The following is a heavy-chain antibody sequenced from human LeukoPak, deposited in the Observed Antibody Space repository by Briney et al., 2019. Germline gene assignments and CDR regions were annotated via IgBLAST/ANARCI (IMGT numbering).Heavy chain of an antibody. CDR1: GASIRNYY. CDR3: AKEGAAPGPDFDH. Sequence: SETLSLTCAVSGASIRNYYWSWIRQPAGRGLEWIGRIVPGGSTNYNPSLKNRVTMSVDTSKNHFSLKLSSVTAADAAVYYCAKEGAAPGPDFDHWGQGTLVIVSS. D-gene: IGHD6-13*01. CDR2: IVPGGST. J-gene: IGHJ4*02. V-gene: IGHV4-4*07.